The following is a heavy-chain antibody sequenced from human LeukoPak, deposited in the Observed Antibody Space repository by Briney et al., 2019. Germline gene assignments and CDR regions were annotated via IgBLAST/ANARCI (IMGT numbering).Heavy chain of an antibody. J-gene: IGHJ3*02. CDR2: INSRSGTI. CDR1: RFTFSNYG. Sequence: PGGSLRLSCAASRFTFSNYGVNWVRQAPGKGLEWVSYINSRSGTIYYADSVRGRFTISRDNAKNSLYLQMNSLKAEDTAIYYCAREVGTPQAFDIWGQGTMVTVSS. V-gene: IGHV3-48*01. D-gene: IGHD1-26*01. CDR3: AREVGTPQAFDI.